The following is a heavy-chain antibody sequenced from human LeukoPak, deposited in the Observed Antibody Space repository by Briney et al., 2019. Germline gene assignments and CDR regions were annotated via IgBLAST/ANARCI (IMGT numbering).Heavy chain of an antibody. CDR1: GLTFADAW. J-gene: IGHJ4*02. CDR2: IKSKSDGGTT. Sequence: GGSLRLSCAVSGLTFADAWMTWVRQAPGKALEWVGRIKSKSDGGTTEYGESVKGRFTISRDDSKTIAYLQMNSLKTEDTAVYYCTRDADGDYEVVDYWGQGALVIVSS. D-gene: IGHD4-17*01. V-gene: IGHV3-15*01. CDR3: TRDADGDYEVVDY.